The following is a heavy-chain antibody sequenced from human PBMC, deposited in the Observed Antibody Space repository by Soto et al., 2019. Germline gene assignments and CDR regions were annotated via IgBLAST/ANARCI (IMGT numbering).Heavy chain of an antibody. Sequence: GESLKISCKGSGYSFTSYWIGWVRQMPGKGLEWMGLIYPGDSDTRSSPSFQGQVTISADKSISTAYLQWSSLKASDTAMYSCARHPLPDCSSSRPPFDYWGQGTLVTVSS. CDR2: IYPGDSDT. CDR3: ARHPLPDCSSSRPPFDY. CDR1: GYSFTSYW. J-gene: IGHJ4*02. D-gene: IGHD6-6*01. V-gene: IGHV5-51*01.